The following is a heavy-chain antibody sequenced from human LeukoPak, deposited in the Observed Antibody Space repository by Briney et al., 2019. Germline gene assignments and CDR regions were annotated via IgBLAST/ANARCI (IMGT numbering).Heavy chain of an antibody. CDR3: ARVGDGYNFALEEEDYYGMDV. CDR2: IWSDGSHK. Sequence: GRSLRLSCAASGFIFSNYGIHWVRQAPGEGLEWVALIWSDGSHKYYTDSVKGRFTTSRDNSKNTVYLQMNSLRAEDTAVYYCARVGDGYNFALEEEDYYGMDVWGQGTTVTVSS. CDR1: GFIFSNYG. J-gene: IGHJ6*02. D-gene: IGHD5-12*01. V-gene: IGHV3-33*01.